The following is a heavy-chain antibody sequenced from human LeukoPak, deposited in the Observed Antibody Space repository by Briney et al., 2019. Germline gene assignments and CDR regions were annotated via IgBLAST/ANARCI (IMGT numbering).Heavy chain of an antibody. CDR3: AKFGSRDIVVVPAAMGFFDY. V-gene: IGHV3-23*01. CDR1: GFTFSSYA. CDR2: ISGSGGST. Sequence: GGSLRLSCAASGFTFSSYAMSWVRQAPGKGLEWVSAISGSGGSTYYADSVKGRSTISRDNSKNTLYLQMNSLRAEDTAVYYCAKFGSRDIVVVPAAMGFFDYWGQGTLVTVSS. D-gene: IGHD2-2*01. J-gene: IGHJ4*02.